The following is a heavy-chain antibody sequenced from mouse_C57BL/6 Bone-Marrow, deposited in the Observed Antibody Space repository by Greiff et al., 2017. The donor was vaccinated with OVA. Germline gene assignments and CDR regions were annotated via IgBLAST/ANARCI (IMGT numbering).Heavy chain of an antibody. CDR2: IDPNCGGT. D-gene: IGHD2-4*01. CDR1: GYTFTSYW. CDR3: ARARYDDDGGWAMDY. J-gene: IGHJ4*01. V-gene: IGHV1-72*01. Sequence: QVQLQQPGAELVKPGASVKLSCKASGYTFTSYWMHWVKQRPGRGLEWIGRIDPNCGGTKYNEKFKSKATLTVDKPSSTAYMQLSSLTAEDSAVYYCARARYDDDGGWAMDYWGQGTSVTVAS.